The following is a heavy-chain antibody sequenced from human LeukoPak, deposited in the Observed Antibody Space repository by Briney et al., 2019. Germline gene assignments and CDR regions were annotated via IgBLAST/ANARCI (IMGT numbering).Heavy chain of an antibody. CDR3: AKGYGLTPKYGMDV. D-gene: IGHD3-10*01. Sequence: PGGSLRLSCAASGFTFDGYAMHWVRQAPGKGLEWFSGISWNSGSIDYTDSVRARFTISRDNAKNSLDLQMNSLRAEDTALYYCAKGYGLTPKYGMDVWGQGTTVTVSS. V-gene: IGHV3-9*01. J-gene: IGHJ6*02. CDR1: GFTFDGYA. CDR2: ISWNSGSI.